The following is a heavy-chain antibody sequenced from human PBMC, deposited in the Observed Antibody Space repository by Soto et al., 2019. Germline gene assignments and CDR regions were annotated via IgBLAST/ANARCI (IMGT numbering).Heavy chain of an antibody. V-gene: IGHV3-23*01. Sequence: GVSLRLSCAASGFTFSSYAMSWVRQAPGKGLEWVSAISGSGGSTYYADSVKGRFTISRDNSKNTLYLQMNSLRAEDTAVYYCAKDLWSSSWYMDVWGKGTTVTVSS. D-gene: IGHD6-6*01. J-gene: IGHJ6*03. CDR2: ISGSGGST. CDR3: AKDLWSSSWYMDV. CDR1: GFTFSSYA.